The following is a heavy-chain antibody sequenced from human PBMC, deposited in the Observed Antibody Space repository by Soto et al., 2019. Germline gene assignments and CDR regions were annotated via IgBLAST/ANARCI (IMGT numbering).Heavy chain of an antibody. Sequence: KGLEWVSAISGSGGSTYYADSVKGRFTISRDNSKNTLYLQMNSLRAEDTAVYYCAKVHYDILTGYYAWYFDYWGQGTVVTVSS. J-gene: IGHJ4*02. CDR2: ISGSGGST. V-gene: IGHV3-23*01. D-gene: IGHD3-9*01. CDR3: AKVHYDILTGYYAWYFDY.